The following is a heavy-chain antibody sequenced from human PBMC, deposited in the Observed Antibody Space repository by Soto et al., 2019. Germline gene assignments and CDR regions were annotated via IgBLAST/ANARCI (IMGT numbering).Heavy chain of an antibody. V-gene: IGHV4-59*01. Sequence: SETLSLTCTVSGGSISSYYWSWIRLPPGKGLEWIGYMYNTGSTIYNPSLKSRVTISVDTSKNQFSLKLNSVTAADTAVYYCARDLWGYCGADCYPLDVWGQGTTVTVS. J-gene: IGHJ6*02. D-gene: IGHD2-21*02. CDR2: MYNTGST. CDR1: GGSISSYY. CDR3: ARDLWGYCGADCYPLDV.